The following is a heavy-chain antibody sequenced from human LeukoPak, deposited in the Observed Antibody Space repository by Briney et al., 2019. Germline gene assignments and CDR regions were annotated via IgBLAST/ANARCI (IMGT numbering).Heavy chain of an antibody. Sequence: GGSLRLSCAASGFIFISHAMSWVRQAPGKGLEWVSTISGSGGNTFYADSVKGRFTISRDNSKNTLYLQMNSLRAEDTAIYYCAKETGGFDYWGQGTLVTVSS. CDR1: GFIFISHA. J-gene: IGHJ4*02. D-gene: IGHD7-27*01. CDR3: AKETGGFDY. V-gene: IGHV3-23*01. CDR2: ISGSGGNT.